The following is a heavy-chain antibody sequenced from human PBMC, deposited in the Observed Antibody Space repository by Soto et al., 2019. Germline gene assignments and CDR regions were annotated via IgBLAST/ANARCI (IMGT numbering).Heavy chain of an antibody. CDR3: ARVARGAWGVFDS. CDR1: GFTFSSYW. J-gene: IGHJ4*02. V-gene: IGHV3-74*01. D-gene: IGHD3-16*01. CDR2: INYDGSTT. Sequence: EVQLVESGGGLVQPGESLRLSCAASGFTFSSYWMHWVRQAPGKGQVWVSRINYDGSTTGYADAVKGRFTISRDNAKDTVYLEMNRLTAEDTAVYYWARVARGAWGVFDSWGQGTLVTVSS.